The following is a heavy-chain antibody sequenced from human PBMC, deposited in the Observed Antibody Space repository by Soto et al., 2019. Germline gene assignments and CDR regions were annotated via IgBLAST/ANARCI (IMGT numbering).Heavy chain of an antibody. Sequence: QVQLVQSGADVKKPGASVKVSCKTSGYTFSGYFMHWLRQAPGQGLEWMGWMNPNSGGTDYAQNFQGRVSMTWDPSISTAYMELSRRRSDDTAIYYCARGYYSSSWRGFDYWGQGTLVTVSS. CDR2: MNPNSGGT. D-gene: IGHD6-13*01. CDR3: ARGYYSSSWRGFDY. CDR1: GYTFSGYF. J-gene: IGHJ4*02. V-gene: IGHV1-2*02.